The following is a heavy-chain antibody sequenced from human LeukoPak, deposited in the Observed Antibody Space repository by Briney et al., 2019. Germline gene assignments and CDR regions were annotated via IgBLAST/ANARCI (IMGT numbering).Heavy chain of an antibody. V-gene: IGHV3-30*18. J-gene: IGHJ4*02. CDR1: GFTFSSYG. CDR3: AKDRNFGSGSYDS. D-gene: IGHD3-10*01. Sequence: PGGSLRLSCAASGFTFSSYGMHWVRQAPGKGLEWVAVISYDGSNKYYADSVKGRFTISRDNSKNTLYLQMNSLRAEDTAVYYCAKDRNFGSGSYDSWGQGTLVTVSS. CDR2: ISYDGSNK.